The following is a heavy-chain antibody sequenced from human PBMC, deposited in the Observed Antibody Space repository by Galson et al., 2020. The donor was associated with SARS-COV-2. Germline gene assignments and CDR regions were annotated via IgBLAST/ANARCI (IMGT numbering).Heavy chain of an antibody. CDR2: IYSGGST. D-gene: IGHD2-15*01. Sequence: QLGESLKISCAASGFTVSNNYMSWVRQAPGKGLEWVSIIYSGGSTYYADSVKGRFTISRDNSKNTLYLQINSLRAEDTAVYYCARGVVGSYNVDVWGQGTTVTVSS. CDR1: GFTVSNNY. V-gene: IGHV3-53*05. J-gene: IGHJ6*02. CDR3: ARGVVGSYNVDV.